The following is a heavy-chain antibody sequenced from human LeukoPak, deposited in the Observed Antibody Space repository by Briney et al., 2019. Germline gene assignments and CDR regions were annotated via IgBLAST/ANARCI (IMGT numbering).Heavy chain of an antibody. D-gene: IGHD6-13*01. J-gene: IGHJ3*02. CDR3: ARGGDIAAAGTAAFDI. V-gene: IGHV5-51*01. CDR1: GYSFTSYW. Sequence: GESLKISCKGSGYSFTSYWIGWVRQMPGKGLEWMGIIYPGDSDTRYSPSFQGQVTISADKSLSTAYLQWSSLKASDTAMYYCARGGDIAAAGTAAFDIWGQGTMVTVSS. CDR2: IYPGDSDT.